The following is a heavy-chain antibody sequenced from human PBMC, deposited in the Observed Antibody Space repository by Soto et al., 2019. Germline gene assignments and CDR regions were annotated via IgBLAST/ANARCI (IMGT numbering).Heavy chain of an antibody. J-gene: IGHJ6*02. Sequence: ASVKVSCKASGYTFTSYGISWVRQAPGQGLEWMGWISAYNGNTNYAQKLQGRVTMTTDTSTSTAYMELRSLRSDDTAVYYCARVPITIFGVVIAPSGYYYGMDVWGQGTTVTVSS. V-gene: IGHV1-18*04. CDR1: GYTFTSYG. CDR3: ARVPITIFGVVIAPSGYYYGMDV. CDR2: ISAYNGNT. D-gene: IGHD3-3*01.